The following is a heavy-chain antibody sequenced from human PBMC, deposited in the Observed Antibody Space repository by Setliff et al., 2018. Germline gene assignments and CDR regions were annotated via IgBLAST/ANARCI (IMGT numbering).Heavy chain of an antibody. J-gene: IGHJ4*02. D-gene: IGHD2-15*01. CDR2: ISSRSTYI. Sequence: PGGSLRLSCVASGFTFNNYALNWVRQAPGKGLEWVSSISSRSTYIYYADSVKGRFTISRDNANNSLYLQMNSLRAEDTAMYYCARFACNGGSCYLSASDYWGQGTLVTVS. V-gene: IGHV3-21*06. CDR3: ARFACNGGSCYLSASDY. CDR1: GFTFNNYA.